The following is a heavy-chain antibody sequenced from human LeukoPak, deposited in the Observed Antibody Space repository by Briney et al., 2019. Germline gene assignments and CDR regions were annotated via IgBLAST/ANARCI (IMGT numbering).Heavy chain of an antibody. D-gene: IGHD6-13*01. V-gene: IGHV4-59*01. CDR3: ARGKGLSSRWLNPFDY. Sequence: SETLSLTCTVSGGSISSYYWSWIRQPPGKGLEWIGYIYYSGSTNYNPSLKSRVTISVDTSKNQFSLKLSSVTAADTAVYYCARGKGLSSRWLNPFDYWGQGTLVTVSS. J-gene: IGHJ4*02. CDR1: GGSISSYY. CDR2: IYYSGST.